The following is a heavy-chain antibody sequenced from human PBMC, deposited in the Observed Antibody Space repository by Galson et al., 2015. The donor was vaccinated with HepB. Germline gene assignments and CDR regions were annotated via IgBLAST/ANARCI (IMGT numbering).Heavy chain of an antibody. Sequence: SLRLSCAASGFTLNSYWMSWVRQAPGKGLEWVANINQGGNETYYVDSVKGRFTISRDNAKNSLSLEMNSLRVEDTALYFCARGGWYPEYWGQGILVTVSS. CDR2: INQGGNET. CDR1: GFTLNSYW. CDR3: ARGGWYPEY. J-gene: IGHJ4*02. V-gene: IGHV3-7*03. D-gene: IGHD6-19*01.